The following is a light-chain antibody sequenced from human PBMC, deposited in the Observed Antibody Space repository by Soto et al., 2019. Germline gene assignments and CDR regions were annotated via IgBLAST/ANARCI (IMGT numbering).Light chain of an antibody. CDR3: TSLTSSGTWV. CDR2: EVT. J-gene: IGLJ3*02. CDR1: SSDVGGYNY. Sequence: QSVLTQPASMSGSPGRSITISCTGTSSDVGGYNYVSWYQQHPGKAPKLMIYEVTNRPSGVSSRFSGSKSGNTASLTISGLQAEDEADYYCTSLTSSGTWVFGGGTKLTVL. V-gene: IGLV2-14*01.